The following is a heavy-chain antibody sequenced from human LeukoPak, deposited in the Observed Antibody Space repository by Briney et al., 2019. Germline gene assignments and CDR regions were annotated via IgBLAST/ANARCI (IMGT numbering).Heavy chain of an antibody. CDR1: GYIFTSYY. D-gene: IGHD5-18*01. V-gene: IGHV1-46*01. Sequence: ASVKVSCKASGYIFTSYYMHWVRQAPGQGPEWMGIINTSGGSTSYAQKFQGRVAMTRDTSTSTVYMELSSLRSEDTAVYYSAMGVYSYGYDYWGQGTLVTVSS. CDR3: AMGVYSYGYDY. J-gene: IGHJ4*02. CDR2: INTSGGST.